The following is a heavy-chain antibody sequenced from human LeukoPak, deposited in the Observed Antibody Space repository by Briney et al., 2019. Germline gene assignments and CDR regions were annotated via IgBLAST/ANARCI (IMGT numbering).Heavy chain of an antibody. D-gene: IGHD2-15*01. Sequence: ASVKVSCKASGYTFTTYAIHWVRQAPGQRLEWLGWINTGNGDTRYSQTFQGRVTITRDTSASTAYMELSSLRPEDTAMYYCARGKSRIPFDYWGQGTLVTVSS. CDR1: GYTFTTYA. CDR2: INTGNGDT. J-gene: IGHJ4*02. CDR3: ARGKSRIPFDY. V-gene: IGHV1-3*04.